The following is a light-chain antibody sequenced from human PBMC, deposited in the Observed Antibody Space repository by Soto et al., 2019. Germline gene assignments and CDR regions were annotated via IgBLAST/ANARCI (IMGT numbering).Light chain of an antibody. CDR1: NSNIGRHA. J-gene: IGLJ2*01. Sequence: QSVLTQPPSVSGTPGQRVTISCSGSNSNIGRHAVNWYQQLPGTAPKLLIYTNNQRPSGVPDRFSGSKSGNTASLTVSGLQAEDEADYYCSSYAGSDIVVFGGGTKLTVL. V-gene: IGLV1-44*01. CDR2: TNN. CDR3: SSYAGSDIVV.